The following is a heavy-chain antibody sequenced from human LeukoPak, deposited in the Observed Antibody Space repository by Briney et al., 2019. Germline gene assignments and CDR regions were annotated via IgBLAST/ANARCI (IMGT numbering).Heavy chain of an antibody. Sequence: GGSLRLSCAASGFTFSSYGMHWVRQAPGKGLVWVSDINPDGTNTNYADSVKGRFTMSRDNAKNTLYLQMNGLTANDTAVYYCVTAGHYFMDVWGKGTTVTVSS. CDR1: GFTFSSYG. V-gene: IGHV3-74*01. CDR3: VTAGHYFMDV. CDR2: INPDGTNT. J-gene: IGHJ6*03.